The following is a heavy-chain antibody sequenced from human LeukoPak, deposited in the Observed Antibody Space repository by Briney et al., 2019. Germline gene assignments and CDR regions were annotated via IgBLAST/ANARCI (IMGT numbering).Heavy chain of an antibody. CDR2: IYYSGST. D-gene: IGHD6-13*01. CDR1: GGSISSSSYY. J-gene: IGHJ4*02. V-gene: IGHV4-39*01. Sequence: SETLSPTCTVSGGSISSSSYYGGWIRQPPGKGLEWIGSIYYSGSTYYNPSLKSRVTISVDTSKNEFSLKLSSVTAADTAVYYCARVGFIAAAGTWGQGTLVTVSS. CDR3: ARVGFIAAAGT.